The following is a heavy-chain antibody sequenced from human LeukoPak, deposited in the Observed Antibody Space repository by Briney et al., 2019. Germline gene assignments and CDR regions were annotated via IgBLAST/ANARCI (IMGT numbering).Heavy chain of an antibody. V-gene: IGHV3-33*01. CDR3: ASKAGLALDY. CDR1: GFTFSSNG. CDR2: IWFDGSDQ. D-gene: IGHD6-13*01. J-gene: IGHJ4*02. Sequence: PGSSLRLSCAASGFTFSSNGMHWVRQAPGKGLEWVAIIWFDGSDQYYADSVKGRFTISRDNSKNTLYLQMNSLRAEDTAVYYCASKAGLALDYWGQGTLVTVSS.